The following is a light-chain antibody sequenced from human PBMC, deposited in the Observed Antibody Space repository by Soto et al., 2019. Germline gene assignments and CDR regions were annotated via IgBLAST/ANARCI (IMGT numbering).Light chain of an antibody. CDR3: SSYTTSSTVL. J-gene: IGLJ2*01. CDR2: EVI. V-gene: IGLV2-14*01. CDR1: SSDVGAYNY. Sequence: QSALTQPASVSGSLGQSITISCTGSSSDVGAYNYVSWYQQHPGKDPKVVIFEVIKRPSGVSSRFSGSKSGNTASLTVSGLQAEDEGNYYCSSYTTSSTVLFGGGTKLTVL.